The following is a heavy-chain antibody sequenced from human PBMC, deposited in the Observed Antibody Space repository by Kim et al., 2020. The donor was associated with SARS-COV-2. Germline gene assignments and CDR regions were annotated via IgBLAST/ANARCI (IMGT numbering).Heavy chain of an antibody. CDR1: GYTFTSYD. CDR2: MNPNSGNT. Sequence: ASVKVSCKASGYTFTSYDINWVRQATGQGLEWMGWMNPNSGNTGYAQKFQGRVTMTRNTSISTAYMELSSLRSEDTAVYYCVREGYCSGGSCFDYWGQGTLVTVSS. J-gene: IGHJ4*02. D-gene: IGHD2-15*01. V-gene: IGHV1-8*01. CDR3: VREGYCSGGSCFDY.